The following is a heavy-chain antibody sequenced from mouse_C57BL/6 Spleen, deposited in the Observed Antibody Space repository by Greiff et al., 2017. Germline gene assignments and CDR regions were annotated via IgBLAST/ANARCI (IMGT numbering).Heavy chain of an antibody. Sequence: QVQLQQPGAELVKPGASVKLSCKASGYTFTSYWMHWVKQRPGRGLEWIGRIDPHSGGTKYNEKFKSKATLTVDKPSSTAYMQLSSLTSEDSAVYYCARAYYSNYVPFDYWGQGTTLTVSS. D-gene: IGHD2-5*01. CDR2: IDPHSGGT. J-gene: IGHJ2*01. CDR1: GYTFTSYW. CDR3: ARAYYSNYVPFDY. V-gene: IGHV1-72*01.